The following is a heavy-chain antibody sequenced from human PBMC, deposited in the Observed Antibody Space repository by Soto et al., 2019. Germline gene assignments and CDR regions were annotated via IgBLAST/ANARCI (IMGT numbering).Heavy chain of an antibody. CDR1: GYTFTNYA. CDR3: ARGFPLWCDP. J-gene: IGHJ5*02. V-gene: IGHV1-3*05. Sequence: QVQLVQSGAEEKKPGASVKVSCKASGYTFTNYAMHWVRQAPGQRLEWMGWINAGNGNTKYSQKFQGRVTITRDTAASKANMELSSLRSEDTAVYYCARGFPLWCDPWGQGTLVNVSS. D-gene: IGHD3-16*02. CDR2: INAGNGNT.